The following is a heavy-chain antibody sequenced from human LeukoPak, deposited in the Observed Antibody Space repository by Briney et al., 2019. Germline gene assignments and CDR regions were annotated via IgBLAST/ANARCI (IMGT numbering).Heavy chain of an antibody. CDR2: ISWNSGSI. J-gene: IGHJ4*02. D-gene: IGHD3-9*01. CDR1: GFTFDDYA. Sequence: GGSLRLSCAASGFTFDDYAMHWVRQAPGKGLEWVSGISWNSGSIGCADSVKGRFTISRDNAKNSLYLQMNSLRAEDTALYYCAKAPNSDYYFDYWGQGTLVTVSS. V-gene: IGHV3-9*01. CDR3: AKAPNSDYYFDY.